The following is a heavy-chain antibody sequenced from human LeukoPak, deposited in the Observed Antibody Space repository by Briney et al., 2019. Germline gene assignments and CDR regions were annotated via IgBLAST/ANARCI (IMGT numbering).Heavy chain of an antibody. V-gene: IGHV4-59*01. CDR2: IHYSGST. J-gene: IGHJ4*01. Sequence: SETLSLTCSVSGDSISPNYWSWVRQPPGEGLEWLGYIHYSGSTDYTPSLKGRLTISVDTSKNQFSLTLTSVTEADTALYFCARDYGGKLDYWGHGTLVSVSS. D-gene: IGHD3-10*01. CDR3: ARDYGGKLDY. CDR1: GDSISPNY.